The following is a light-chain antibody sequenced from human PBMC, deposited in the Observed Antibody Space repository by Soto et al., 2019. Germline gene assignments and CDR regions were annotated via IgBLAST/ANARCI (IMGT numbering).Light chain of an antibody. CDR2: GTS. J-gene: IGKJ1*01. V-gene: IGKV3-20*01. Sequence: SLATLSVKKGERATLSCRASQSVSSSSLAWYQQKRGQAPRLLIYGTSSRATGIPDRFSGSGSGTEFSLTISRLEPEDCAMFYCQRFYRSLMWTFCDVTMVDIK. CDR1: QSVSSSS. CDR3: QRFYRSLMWT.